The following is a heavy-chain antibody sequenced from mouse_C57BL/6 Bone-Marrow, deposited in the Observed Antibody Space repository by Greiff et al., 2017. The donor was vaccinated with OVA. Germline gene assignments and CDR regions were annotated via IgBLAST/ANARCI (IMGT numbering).Heavy chain of an antibody. CDR1: GYTFTDYY. Sequence: QVQLQQSGPELVKPGASVKISCKASGYTFTDYYIHWVKQRPGQGLEWIGWIFPGSGSTYYNEKFKGKATLTVDKSSSTAYMLLSSLTSEDSAVYVCARDNGVTTRFFAYWGQGTLVTVSA. CDR3: ARDNGVTTRFFAY. D-gene: IGHD2-2*01. J-gene: IGHJ3*01. CDR2: IFPGSGST. V-gene: IGHV1-75*01.